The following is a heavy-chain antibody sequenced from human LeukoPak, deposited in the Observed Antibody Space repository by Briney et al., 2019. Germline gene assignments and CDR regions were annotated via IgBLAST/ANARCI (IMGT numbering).Heavy chain of an antibody. CDR1: GFTFRDYY. CDR3: ARDRRYCSGGSCYYYGMDV. J-gene: IGHJ6*02. D-gene: IGHD2-15*01. Sequence: GGSLRLSCAASGFTFRDYYMRGIREAPGKGLEWGSYISGSGSTIYYADSVKGRFTISRDNAKNSLYLQMNSLRAEDTAVYYCARDRRYCSGGSCYYYGMDVWGQGTTVTVSS. V-gene: IGHV3-11*01. CDR2: ISGSGSTI.